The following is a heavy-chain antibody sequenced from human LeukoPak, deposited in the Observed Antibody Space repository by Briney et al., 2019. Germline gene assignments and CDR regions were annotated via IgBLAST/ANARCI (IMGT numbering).Heavy chain of an antibody. Sequence: TPSETLSLTCAVYGGSFSGYYWSWIRQPPGKGLEWIGEINHSGSTNYNPSLKSRVTISVDTSKNQFSLKLSSVTAADTAVYYCARDQSGMADYWGQGTLVTVSS. J-gene: IGHJ4*02. CDR2: INHSGST. D-gene: IGHD1-1*01. CDR1: GGSFSGYY. V-gene: IGHV4-34*01. CDR3: ARDQSGMADY.